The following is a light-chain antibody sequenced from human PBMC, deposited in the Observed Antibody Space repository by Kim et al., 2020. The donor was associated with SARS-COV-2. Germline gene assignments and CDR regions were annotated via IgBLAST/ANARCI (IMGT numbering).Light chain of an antibody. Sequence: AGKGDRDTIKCRARQGIRSYLAGYRQKSGKAAELLIGSAPAFRGGVPSRFSGSGSGSEFTLTNSSLQPADFATYFCQQVGSFPFSVGRRTRLE. CDR1: QGIRSY. V-gene: IGKV1-9*01. J-gene: IGKJ5*01. CDR2: SAP. CDR3: QQVGSFPFS.